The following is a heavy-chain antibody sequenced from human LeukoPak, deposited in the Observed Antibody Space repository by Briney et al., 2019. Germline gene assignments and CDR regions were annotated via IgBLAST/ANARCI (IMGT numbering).Heavy chain of an antibody. J-gene: IGHJ3*02. Sequence: GGSLRLSCAASGFTFSSYGMSWVRQAPGKGLEWVSAISGSGGSTYYADSVKGRSTISRDNSKNTLYLQMNSLRAEDTAVYYCAKPRSRVVVQNAFDIWGQGTMVTVSS. CDR3: AKPRSRVVVQNAFDI. CDR1: GFTFSSYG. CDR2: ISGSGGST. D-gene: IGHD3-22*01. V-gene: IGHV3-23*01.